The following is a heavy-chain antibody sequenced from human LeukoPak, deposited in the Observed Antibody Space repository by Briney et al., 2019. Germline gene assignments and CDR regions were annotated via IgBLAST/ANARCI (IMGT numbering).Heavy chain of an antibody. D-gene: IGHD2-2*02. CDR3: ATYCSSTSYYSPEG. Sequence: ASVKVSCKVSGYTLTELSMHWVRQAPGKGLEWMGGFDPEDGEAIYAQKFQGRVTVTEDTSTDTAYMELSSLRSEDTAVYYCATYCSSTSYYSPEGWGQGTLVTVSS. CDR2: FDPEDGEA. CDR1: GYTLTELS. J-gene: IGHJ4*02. V-gene: IGHV1-24*01.